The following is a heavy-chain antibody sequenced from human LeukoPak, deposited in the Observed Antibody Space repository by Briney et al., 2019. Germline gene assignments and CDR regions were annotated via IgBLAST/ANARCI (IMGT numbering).Heavy chain of an antibody. V-gene: IGHV3-53*01. CDR3: AREVLGVVEPGTNTMDY. D-gene: IGHD2-2*01. J-gene: IGHJ4*02. Sequence: GGSLRLSCAASGFAVSNYYMTWVRQAPGKGLEWVSIIYIAPTTYYADSVKGRFTISRDNSKNTLYLLLNNLRAEDTAVYYCAREVLGVVEPGTNTMDYWGQGTRVTVSS. CDR1: GFAVSNYY. CDR2: IYIAPTT.